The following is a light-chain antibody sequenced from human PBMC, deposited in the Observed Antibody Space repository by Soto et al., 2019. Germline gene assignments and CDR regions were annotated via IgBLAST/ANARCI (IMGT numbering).Light chain of an antibody. CDR1: QSVLYNSNNKNY. CDR3: QQYYSTPLT. Sequence: DIVMTQSPDSLAVSLGERATINCKSSQSVLYNSNNKNYLAWYQQKPRQPPKLLIYWASTRESGVPDRFSGSGSGTDFTLTISSLQAEDVAVYYCQQYYSTPLTFGGGTMVEIK. J-gene: IGKJ4*01. CDR2: WAS. V-gene: IGKV4-1*01.